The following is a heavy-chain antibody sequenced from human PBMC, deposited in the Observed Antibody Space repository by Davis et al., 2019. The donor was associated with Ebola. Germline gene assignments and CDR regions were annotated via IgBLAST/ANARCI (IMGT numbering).Heavy chain of an antibody. V-gene: IGHV3-7*03. CDR1: GFTFSSYW. CDR2: IKQDGSEK. J-gene: IGHJ4*02. CDR3: ARPHRRDGYNYGY. D-gene: IGHD5-24*01. Sequence: PGGSLRLSCAASGFTFSSYWMSWIRQAPGKGLEWVANIKQDGSEKYYVDSVKGRFTISRDNAKNSLYLQMNSLRAEDTAVYYCARPHRRDGYNYGYWGQGTLVTVSS.